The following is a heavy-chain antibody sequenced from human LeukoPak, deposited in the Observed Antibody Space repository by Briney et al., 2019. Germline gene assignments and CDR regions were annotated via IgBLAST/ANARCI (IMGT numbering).Heavy chain of an antibody. CDR2: IIPNFGTA. CDR3: ARGAMTTVTTGWFDP. Sequence: ASVKVSCKASGGTFSSYAISWVRQAPGQGLEWMGGIIPNFGTANYAQKFQGRVTITADKSTSTAYMELSSLRSEDTAVYYCARGAMTTVTTGWFDPWGQGTLVTVSS. V-gene: IGHV1-69*06. CDR1: GGTFSSYA. J-gene: IGHJ5*02. D-gene: IGHD4-17*01.